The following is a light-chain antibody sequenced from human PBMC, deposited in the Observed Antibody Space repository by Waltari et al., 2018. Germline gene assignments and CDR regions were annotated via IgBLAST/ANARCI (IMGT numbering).Light chain of an antibody. CDR2: KAS. Sequence: DIQMTQSPSTLSASVGDRVNITCRASESISNWLAWYQQKPGKAPKVLIHKASSLESGVPSRFSGSGSATEFTLTISNLQPDDFATYYCQQYDSFWTFGQGTKVEFK. V-gene: IGKV1-5*03. CDR1: ESISNW. J-gene: IGKJ1*01. CDR3: QQYDSFWT.